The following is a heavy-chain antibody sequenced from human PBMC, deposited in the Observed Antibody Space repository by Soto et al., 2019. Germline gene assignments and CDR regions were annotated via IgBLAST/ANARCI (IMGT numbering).Heavy chain of an antibody. CDR3: SRDLDGSGSYYTDY. V-gene: IGHV1-18*01. CDR1: GYMFVTYG. J-gene: IGHJ4*01. D-gene: IGHD3-10*01. Sequence: ASVKVSCKASGYMFVTYGITWVRQAPGQGLEWMGWISACNGNTKYAQNLHGRVTMTTDASTSTAYMEMRSLRSDDTAVYYCSRDLDGSGSYYTDYWG. CDR2: ISACNGNT.